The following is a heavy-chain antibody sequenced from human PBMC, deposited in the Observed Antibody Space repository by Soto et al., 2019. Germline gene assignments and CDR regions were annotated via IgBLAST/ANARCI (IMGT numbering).Heavy chain of an antibody. V-gene: IGHV3-23*01. J-gene: IGHJ5*01. D-gene: IGHD5-18*01. CDR3: AKRQGTGCAAKNWF. CDR1: GFPFSNHA. CDR2: ISDGGDLI. Sequence: GGSLRLSCAASGFPFSNHAMSWVRQAPGKGLEWVSGISDGGDLIYYADSVKGRFSMSRDNSENMLYLQMTNLRAEDTAIYFCAKRQGTGCAAKNWF.